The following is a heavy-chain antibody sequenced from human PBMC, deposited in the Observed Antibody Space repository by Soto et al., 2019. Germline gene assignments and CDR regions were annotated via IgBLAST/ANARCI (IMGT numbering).Heavy chain of an antibody. CDR2: IYPGDSDT. CDR3: AIRSDSCYYASSGCFDI. V-gene: IGHV5-51*01. Sequence: PGESLKISCKGSGYSFTSYWIGWVRQMPGKGLEWMGIIYPGDSDTRYSPSFQGQVTISADKSISTAYLQWSSLKASDTAMYYCAIRSDSCYYASSGCFDIWGQGTMVTVSS. D-gene: IGHD3-22*01. J-gene: IGHJ3*02. CDR1: GYSFTSYW.